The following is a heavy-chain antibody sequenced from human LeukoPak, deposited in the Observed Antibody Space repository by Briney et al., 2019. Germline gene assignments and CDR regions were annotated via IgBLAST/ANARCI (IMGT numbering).Heavy chain of an antibody. V-gene: IGHV3-30*02. CDR2: TRYDGSNK. J-gene: IGHJ1*01. D-gene: IGHD2-21*02. CDR1: GFTFSSYG. CDR3: AKRVVVTASAHFQH. Sequence: GGSLRLSCAASGFTFSSYGMHWVRQAPGKGLEWVAFTRYDGSNKDYADSVKGRFTISRDNSKSTLYLQMNSLRAEDTAVYYCAKRVVVTASAHFQHWGQGTLVTVSS.